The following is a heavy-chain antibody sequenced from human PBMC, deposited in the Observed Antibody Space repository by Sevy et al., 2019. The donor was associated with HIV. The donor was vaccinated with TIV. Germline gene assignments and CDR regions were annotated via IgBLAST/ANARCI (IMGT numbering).Heavy chain of an antibody. CDR3: ANEKGYYYGSGSYYGLDY. V-gene: IGHV3-30*02. D-gene: IGHD3-10*01. CDR2: IRYDGSNK. CDR1: GFTFSSYG. J-gene: IGHJ4*02. Sequence: GWSLRLSCAASGFTFSSYGMHWVRQAPGKGLEWVAFIRYDGSNKYYADSVKGRFTISRDNSKNTVYLQMNSLRDEDTAVYYCANEKGYYYGSGSYYGLDYWGQGTLVTVSS.